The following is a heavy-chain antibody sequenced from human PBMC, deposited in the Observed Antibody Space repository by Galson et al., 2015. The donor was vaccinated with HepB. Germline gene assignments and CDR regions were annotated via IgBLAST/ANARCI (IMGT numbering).Heavy chain of an antibody. CDR3: ARTPVTVTTRGPNNVHHSDHGMDV. Sequence: TLSLTCTVSGGSIRGSGYYWSWIRQHPEKGLEWIGYTKYSGSTYYNPSLTSRVSISIDTSKKQFSLNLRSVTAADTAVYYCARTPVTVTTRGPNNVHHSDHGMDVWGQGTTVIVSS. D-gene: IGHD4-17*01. J-gene: IGHJ6*02. CDR1: GGSIRGSGYY. CDR2: TKYSGST. V-gene: IGHV4-31*03.